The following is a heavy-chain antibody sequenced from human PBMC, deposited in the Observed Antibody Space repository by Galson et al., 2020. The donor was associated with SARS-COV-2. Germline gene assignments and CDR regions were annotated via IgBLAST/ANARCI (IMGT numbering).Heavy chain of an antibody. CDR3: AQDMGVDTAA. J-gene: IGHJ5*02. CDR1: GFTFDDYA. V-gene: IGHV3-9*01. CDR2: ISWNSSHI. D-gene: IGHD5-18*01. Sequence: GGSLRLSCAASGFTFDDYAMHCVRQAPGKGLEWVSGISWNSSHIGYADSVKGRFTISRDNAKNSLYLQLNSLRAEDTALDYCAQDMGVDTAAWGQGTLVTVSS.